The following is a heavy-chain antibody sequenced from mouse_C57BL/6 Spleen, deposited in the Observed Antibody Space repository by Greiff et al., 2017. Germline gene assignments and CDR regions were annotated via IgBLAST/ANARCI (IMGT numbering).Heavy chain of an antibody. CDR1: GFSLTSYG. V-gene: IGHV2-2*01. CDR3: ARNREGNYVDYAMDY. D-gene: IGHD2-1*01. Sequence: QVQLKESGPGLVQPSQSLSITCTVSGFSLTSYGVHWVRQSPGKGLEWLGVIWSGGSTDYNAAFISRLSISKDNSKSQVFFKMNSLQADDTAIYYCARNREGNYVDYAMDYWGQGTSVTVSS. CDR2: IWSGGST. J-gene: IGHJ4*01.